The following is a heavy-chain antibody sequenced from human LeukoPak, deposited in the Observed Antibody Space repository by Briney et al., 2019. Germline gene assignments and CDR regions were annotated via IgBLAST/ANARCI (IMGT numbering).Heavy chain of an antibody. J-gene: IGHJ6*02. Sequence: GGSLRLSCAASGFTFSSSAMSWVRQAPGKGLEWVANIKQDGSDKYYVDSVKGRFTISRDNAKNSLYLQMSNLRAEDTAVYFCARGGGLDVWGQGATVTVSS. CDR1: GFTFSSSA. V-gene: IGHV3-7*03. CDR2: IKQDGSDK. D-gene: IGHD3-16*01. CDR3: ARGGGLDV.